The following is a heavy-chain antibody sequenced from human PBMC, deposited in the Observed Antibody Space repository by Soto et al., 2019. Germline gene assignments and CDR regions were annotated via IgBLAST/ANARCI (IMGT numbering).Heavy chain of an antibody. J-gene: IGHJ4*02. Sequence: PGGSLRLSCAASGFTFSSYAMHWVRQAPGKGLEWVAVISYDGSNKYYADSVKGRFTISRDNSKNTLYLQMNSLRAEDTAVYYCASLRDGYNYYFDYWGRGTLVTVSS. CDR2: ISYDGSNK. CDR3: ASLRDGYNYYFDY. D-gene: IGHD5-12*01. CDR1: GFTFSSYA. V-gene: IGHV3-30-3*01.